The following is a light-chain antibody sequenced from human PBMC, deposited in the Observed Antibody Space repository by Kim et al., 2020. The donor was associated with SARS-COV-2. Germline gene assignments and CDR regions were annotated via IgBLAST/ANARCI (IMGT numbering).Light chain of an antibody. J-gene: IGKJ2*01. V-gene: IGKV3-20*01. CDR2: SSS. CDR1: QSVGRSF. Sequence: WSPGESATLSCRASQSVGRSFLAWYQQKPGQAPRLLIHSSSTRAAGIPDRFSGSGSGTDFTLTISRLEPEDFATYYCQQYGSSWYTFGQGTKLEI. CDR3: QQYGSSWYT.